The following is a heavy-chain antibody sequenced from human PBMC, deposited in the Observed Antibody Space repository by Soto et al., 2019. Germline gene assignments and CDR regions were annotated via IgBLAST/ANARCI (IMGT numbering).Heavy chain of an antibody. CDR2: ISRSGIYL. J-gene: IGHJ5*02. CDR1: GFTFSDYT. V-gene: IGHV3-21*01. Sequence: EVQLVESGGGLVKPGGALRLSCAASGFTFSDYTMNWVRQAPGKGLEWVSSISRSGIYLYNVDSVKGRFTISRDNAENSRYLQLNSLRAEDTAVYYCARDRYGDYGLDAWGQGTLVTGSS. CDR3: ARDRYGDYGLDA. D-gene: IGHD4-17*01.